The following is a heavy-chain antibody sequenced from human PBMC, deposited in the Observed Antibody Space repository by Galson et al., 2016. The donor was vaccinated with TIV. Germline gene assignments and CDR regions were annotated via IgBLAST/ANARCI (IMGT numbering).Heavy chain of an antibody. CDR2: IYPGDSHS. CDR1: GFNFTNYW. V-gene: IGHV5-51*03. J-gene: IGHJ4*02. CDR3: ALVRGDS. D-gene: IGHD3-10*01. Sequence: QSGAEVKKPGDSLKISCKASGFNFTNYWIGWVRQMPGKGLEWMAIIYPGDSHSIYSPSFQGQVTISVDKSIRTAFLQWNSLKASDSGMYYCALVRGDSWGQGTLVTVSS.